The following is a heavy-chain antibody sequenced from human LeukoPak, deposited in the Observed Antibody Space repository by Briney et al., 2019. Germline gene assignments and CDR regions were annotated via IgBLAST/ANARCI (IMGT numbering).Heavy chain of an antibody. J-gene: IGHJ4*02. D-gene: IGHD5-18*01. CDR2: ITGTGGNT. Sequence: GGSLRLSCAASGFTFSNYAMSWVRQAPGKGVEWVSSITGTGGNTYYADSVKGRFTISRDNSKNTLYLQMNSLRAEDTAVYYCAKSLLGYSYGKLDYWGQGTPVTVSS. V-gene: IGHV3-23*01. CDR1: GFTFSNYA. CDR3: AKSLLGYSYGKLDY.